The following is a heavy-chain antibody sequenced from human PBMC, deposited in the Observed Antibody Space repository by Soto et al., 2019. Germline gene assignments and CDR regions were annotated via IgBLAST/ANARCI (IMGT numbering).Heavy chain of an antibody. CDR3: AKDGYSTYYDFWSGYNDAFDI. V-gene: IGHV3-30*18. J-gene: IGHJ3*02. Sequence: QVQLVESGGGVVQPGRSLRLSCAASGFTFSSYGMHWVRQAPGKGLEWVAVITYDGSNKYYADFVKGRFTISRDKSKNPQYLQLNSLRAEDTAVYYCAKDGYSTYYDFWSGYNDAFDIWGQGTTVTVSS. D-gene: IGHD3-3*01. CDR2: ITYDGSNK. CDR1: GFTFSSYG.